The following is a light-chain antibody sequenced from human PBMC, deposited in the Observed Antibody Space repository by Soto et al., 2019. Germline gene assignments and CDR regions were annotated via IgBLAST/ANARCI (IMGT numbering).Light chain of an antibody. CDR2: GAS. Sequence: EIVMTKYPATLSVSPGERATLSCRASQSVSSNLAWYQQKPGQAPRLLIYGASTRATGIPARFSGSGSGTEFTLTISSLQSEDFAVYYCQQYGSSPSITFGQGRRLEI. V-gene: IGKV3-15*01. J-gene: IGKJ5*01. CDR3: QQYGSSPSIT. CDR1: QSVSSN.